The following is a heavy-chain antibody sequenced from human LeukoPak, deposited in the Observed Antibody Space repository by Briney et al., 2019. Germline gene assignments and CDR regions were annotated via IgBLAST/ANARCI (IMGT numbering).Heavy chain of an antibody. D-gene: IGHD6-13*01. Sequence: GGSLRLSCAASGFTLSSHWMGWIRQAPGKGLEWVANIRQDGGETYYVDSVKGRFTISRDNAKNSLYLQMNSLRVEETAMYYCARWRQSSTWYWLDPCGQGTLVTVSP. V-gene: IGHV3-7*01. J-gene: IGHJ5*02. CDR1: GFTLSSHW. CDR2: IRQDGGET. CDR3: ARWRQSSTWYWLDP.